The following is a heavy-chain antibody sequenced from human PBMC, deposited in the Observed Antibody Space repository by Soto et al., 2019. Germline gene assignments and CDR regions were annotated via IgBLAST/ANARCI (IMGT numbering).Heavy chain of an antibody. D-gene: IGHD3-22*01. CDR3: ARDRGYYYDSSSGGNAFDI. CDR1: GYTFTGYG. J-gene: IGHJ3*02. V-gene: IGHV1-18*04. Sequence: ASVKVSCKASGYTFTGYGISWVRQAPGQGLEWMGWISAYNGNTNYAQKLQGRVTMTTDTSTSTAYMELRSLRSDDTAVYYCARDRGYYYDSSSGGNAFDIWGQGTMVTVSS. CDR2: ISAYNGNT.